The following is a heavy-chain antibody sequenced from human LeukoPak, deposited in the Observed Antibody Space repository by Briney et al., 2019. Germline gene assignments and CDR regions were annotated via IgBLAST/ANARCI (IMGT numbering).Heavy chain of an antibody. V-gene: IGHV3-23*01. D-gene: IGHD3-10*01. CDR2: ISGSGGIT. J-gene: IGHJ4*02. CDR3: AKDLVTGSLDY. Sequence: GGSLRLSCAASGFTFSRYAMSWVRQAPGKGLEWVSSISGSGGITYHADSLKGRFTISRDNSKNTLYLQMNSLRAEDTAIYYCAKDLVTGSLDYWGQGTLVTVSS. CDR1: GFTFSRYA.